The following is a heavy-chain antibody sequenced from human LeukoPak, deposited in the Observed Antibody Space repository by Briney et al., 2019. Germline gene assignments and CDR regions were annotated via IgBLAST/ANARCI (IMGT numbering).Heavy chain of an antibody. J-gene: IGHJ4*02. CDR3: ARDPIVGATDPHYYFDY. V-gene: IGHV3-74*03. CDR2: INGDGSNT. Sequence: GGSLRLSCAASGFTFSSHWMHWVRQAPGKGLVWVSRINGDGSNTTYADSVKGRFTISRDNAKNSLYLQMNSLRAEDTALYYCARDPIVGATDPHYYFDYWGQGTLVTVSS. D-gene: IGHD1-26*01. CDR1: GFTFSSHW.